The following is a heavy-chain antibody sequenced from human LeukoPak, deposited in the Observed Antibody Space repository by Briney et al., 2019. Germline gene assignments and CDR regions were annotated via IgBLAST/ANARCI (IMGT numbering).Heavy chain of an antibody. CDR1: GFTFSSYA. V-gene: IGHV3-23*01. CDR2: ISGSGGST. CDR3: AYCSGGSCYSAPGFDY. Sequence: GGSLRLSCAASGFTFSSYAMSWVRQAPGKGLEWVSAISGSGGSTYYADSVKGRFTISRDNSKNTLYLQMNSLRAEDTAVYYCAYCSGGSCYSAPGFDYWGQGTLVTVSS. J-gene: IGHJ4*02. D-gene: IGHD2-15*01.